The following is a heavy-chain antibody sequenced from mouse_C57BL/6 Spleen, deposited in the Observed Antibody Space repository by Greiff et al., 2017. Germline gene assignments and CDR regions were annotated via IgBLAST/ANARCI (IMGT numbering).Heavy chain of an antibody. CDR2: INPNNGGT. V-gene: IGHV1-26*01. D-gene: IGHD1-1*01. CDR3: APNYYGGSLLFAD. CDR1: GYTFTDYY. J-gene: IGHJ3*01. Sequence: VQLQQSGPELVKPGASVKISCKASGYTFTDYYLNWVKQSHGKSLEWIGDINPNNGGTSYNQKFKGKATLTVDKSSSTAYMELRNLTSEDSAVYYCAPNYYGGSLLFADRGQGTLVTVSA.